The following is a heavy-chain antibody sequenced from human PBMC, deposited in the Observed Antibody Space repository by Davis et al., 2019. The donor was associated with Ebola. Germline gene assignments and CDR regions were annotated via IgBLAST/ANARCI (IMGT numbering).Heavy chain of an antibody. CDR2: ISAYNGNT. CDR3: ARDVTMVQGVISPEHYGMDV. J-gene: IGHJ6*02. CDR1: GYTFTGYY. Sequence: ASVKVSCKASGYTFTGYYMHWVRQAPGQGLEWMGWISAYNGNTNYAQKLQGRVTMTTDTSTSTAYMELRSLRSDDTAVYYCARDVTMVQGVISPEHYGMDVWGQGTTVTVSS. V-gene: IGHV1-18*04. D-gene: IGHD3-10*01.